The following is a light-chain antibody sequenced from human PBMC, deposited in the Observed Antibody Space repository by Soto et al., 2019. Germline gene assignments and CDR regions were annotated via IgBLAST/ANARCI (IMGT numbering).Light chain of an antibody. CDR1: SSNIGNNY. V-gene: IGLV1-51*02. CDR2: ENN. CDR3: GTWDSSLSADVV. Sequence: QSVLTQPPSVSAAPGQTVTISCSGSSSNIGNNYVSWYQQLPGTAPKLLIYENNKRPSGIPDRFSGSKSGTSATLGITGLQTGDEADYYCGTWDSSLSADVVFGGGTMLTVL. J-gene: IGLJ2*01.